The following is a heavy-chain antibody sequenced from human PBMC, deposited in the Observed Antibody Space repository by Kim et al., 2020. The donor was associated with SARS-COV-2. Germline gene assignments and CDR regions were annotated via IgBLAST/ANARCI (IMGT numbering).Heavy chain of an antibody. CDR3: ARMCLGLSDNFDV. Sequence: SETLSLTCSVSGSSIGIGYYWAWVRQPPGRGLEWVGSISHGGHTNYNSSLLSRLTISVDTSKRLFSLMLTSVTAAATAVYYCARMCLGLSDNFDVWGRGT. J-gene: IGHJ3*01. D-gene: IGHD3-9*01. CDR2: ISHGGHT. V-gene: IGHV4-38-2*01. CDR1: GSSIGIGYY.